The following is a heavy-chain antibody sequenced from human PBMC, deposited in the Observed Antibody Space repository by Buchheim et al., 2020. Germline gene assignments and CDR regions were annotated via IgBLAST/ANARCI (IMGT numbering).Heavy chain of an antibody. Sequence: QVQLQESGPGLVKPSETLSLTCTVSGGSISSYYWSWIRQPPGKGLVWIGYIYYSGSTNYNPSLKSRVTISVDTSKNQFSLKLSSVTAADTAVYYCAGTIAVAGTGWFDPWGQGTL. V-gene: IGHV4-59*01. CDR3: AGTIAVAGTGWFDP. CDR2: IYYSGST. CDR1: GGSISSYY. D-gene: IGHD6-19*01. J-gene: IGHJ5*02.